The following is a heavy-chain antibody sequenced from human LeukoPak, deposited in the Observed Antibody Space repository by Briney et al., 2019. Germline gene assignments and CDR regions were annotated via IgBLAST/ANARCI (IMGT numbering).Heavy chain of an antibody. CDR1: GFTVSTTY. D-gene: IGHD2-15*01. CDR3: ARGNPFVVVVAATKSGRAFDI. Sequence: GGSLRLSCAASGFTVSTTYMNWVRQAPGKGLEWVSSISGSSSYIYYTDSLKGRFTISRDNAKNSLYLQMNSLRAEDTAVYYCARGNPFVVVVAATKSGRAFDIWGQGTMVTVSS. CDR2: ISGSSSYI. V-gene: IGHV3-21*01. J-gene: IGHJ3*02.